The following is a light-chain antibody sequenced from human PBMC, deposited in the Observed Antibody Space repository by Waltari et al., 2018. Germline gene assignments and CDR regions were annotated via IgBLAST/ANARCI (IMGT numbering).Light chain of an antibody. CDR3: QQSYSTPPVT. V-gene: IGKV1-39*01. CDR2: AAS. J-gene: IGKJ5*01. Sequence: DIKMHQSPSSLSASVGDRVTITCRASQSISSYLNWYQQKPGKAPKLLIYAASSLQSGVPSRFSGSGSGTDFTLTISSLQPEDFATYYCQQSYSTPPVTFGQGTRLEIK. CDR1: QSISSY.